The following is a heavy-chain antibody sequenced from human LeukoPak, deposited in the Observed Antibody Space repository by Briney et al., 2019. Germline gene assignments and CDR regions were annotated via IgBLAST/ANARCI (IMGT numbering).Heavy chain of an antibody. Sequence: GGSLRLSCAASGFTFDVSAMNWVRQAPGKGLEWVSASGNAGDTYYADSVKGRFTISRDNSKNTLYLQMNSLRAEDTAVYYCAKQRIAVAMGGFDYWGQGTLVTVSS. J-gene: IGHJ4*02. V-gene: IGHV3-23*01. CDR2: SGNAGDT. CDR3: AKQRIAVAMGGFDY. CDR1: GFTFDVSA. D-gene: IGHD6-19*01.